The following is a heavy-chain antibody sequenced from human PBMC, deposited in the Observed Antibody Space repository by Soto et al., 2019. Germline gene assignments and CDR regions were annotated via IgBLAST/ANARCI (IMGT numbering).Heavy chain of an antibody. CDR3: ARANIKLTYFDWLPLAPTYYFES. CDR2: INHSGST. CDR1: GGSFSGYY. J-gene: IGHJ4*02. V-gene: IGHV4-34*01. Sequence: SETLSLTCAVYGGSFSGYYCSWIRQPPRKGLEWIGEINHSGSTNYNPSLKSRVTISVDTSKNQFSLKLSSVTAADTAVYYCARANIKLTYFDWLPLAPTYYFESWAKGTLVTV. D-gene: IGHD3-9*01.